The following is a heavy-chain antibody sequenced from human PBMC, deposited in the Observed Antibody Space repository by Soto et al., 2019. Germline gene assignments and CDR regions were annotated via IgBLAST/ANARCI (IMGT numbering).Heavy chain of an antibody. CDR1: GFTFSSYG. D-gene: IGHD4-4*01. V-gene: IGHV3-30*18. CDR2: ISYDGSNK. Sequence: GGSLRLSCAASGFTFSSYGMHWVRQAPGKGLEWVAVISYDGSNKYYADSVKGRFTISRDNSKNTLYLQMNSVRAEDTAVYYCAKPPTVTGIWGQGTLVTVSS. J-gene: IGHJ4*02. CDR3: AKPPTVTGI.